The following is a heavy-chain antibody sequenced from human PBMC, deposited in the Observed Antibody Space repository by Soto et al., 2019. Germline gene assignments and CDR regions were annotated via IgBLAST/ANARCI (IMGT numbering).Heavy chain of an antibody. V-gene: IGHV4-34*01. J-gene: IGHJ4*02. Sequence: PSETLSLTCAVYGGSFSGYYWSWIRQPPGKGLEWIGEINHSGSTNYNPSLKSRVTISVDTSKNQFSLKLSSVTAADTAVHYCARGSFGLGIAAAGTFDYWGQGTLVTVSS. CDR3: ARGSFGLGIAAAGTFDY. CDR1: GGSFSGYY. D-gene: IGHD6-13*01. CDR2: INHSGST.